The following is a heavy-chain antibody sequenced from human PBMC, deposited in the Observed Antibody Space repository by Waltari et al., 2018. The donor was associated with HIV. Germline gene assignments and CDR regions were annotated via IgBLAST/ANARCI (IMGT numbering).Heavy chain of an antibody. J-gene: IGHJ6*02. CDR2: RKQDGSVI. Sequence: EVQLVDSGGGLAQPGGSLRLSCAASGFTFSSYWMSWVRQAPGKGLEWWANRKQDGSVIDNVDSVKGRFTISRDNAKNSVYLQMSGLRAEDTAVYNCARAHVSTYCSGGTCNYGMDVWGRGTTVTVSS. CDR3: ARAHVSTYCSGGTCNYGMDV. V-gene: IGHV3-7*04. CDR1: GFTFSSYW. D-gene: IGHD2-15*01.